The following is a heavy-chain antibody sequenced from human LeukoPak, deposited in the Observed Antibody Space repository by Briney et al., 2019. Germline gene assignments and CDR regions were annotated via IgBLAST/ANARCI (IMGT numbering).Heavy chain of an antibody. V-gene: IGHV4-39*07. J-gene: IGHJ5*02. D-gene: IGHD3-22*01. CDR2: IYYSGST. CDR3: ARGDYYDA. CDR1: GGSISSTSYY. Sequence: SETLSLTCTVSGGSISSTSYYWGWIRQPPGKGLEWIGTIYYSGSTYYNPSLKSRVTISVDKSKNQFSLKLSSVTAADTAVYYCARGDYYDAWGQGTLVTVSS.